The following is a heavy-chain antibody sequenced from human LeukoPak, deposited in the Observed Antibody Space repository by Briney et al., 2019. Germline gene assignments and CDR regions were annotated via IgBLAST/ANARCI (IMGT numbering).Heavy chain of an antibody. CDR3: ARDSNLYYYDSSGYSDFDY. J-gene: IGHJ4*02. Sequence: ASVTVSCKASGYTFTGYYMHWVRQAPGQGLEWMGWINPNSGGTNYAQKFQGRVTMTRDTSISTAYMELSRLRSDDTAVYYCARDSNLYYYDSSGYSDFDYWGQGTLVTVSS. CDR2: INPNSGGT. CDR1: GYTFTGYY. D-gene: IGHD3-22*01. V-gene: IGHV1-2*02.